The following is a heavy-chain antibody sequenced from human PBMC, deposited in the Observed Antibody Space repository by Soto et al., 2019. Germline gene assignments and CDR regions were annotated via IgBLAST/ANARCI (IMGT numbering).Heavy chain of an antibody. V-gene: IGHV1-69*01. CDR3: ARAPGDVEYWGYEFDFDN. CDR2: IISIFGTA. D-gene: IGHD2-8*02. CDR1: RVAFSCNA. J-gene: IGHJ4*02. Sequence: SVEASCKAPRVAFSCNAISWVRQSTGKGLEWMGGIISIFGTANYAQKFQGRVTITADESTSTAYMELSSLRSEDTAVYYCARAPGDVEYWGYEFDFDNWGQGTLGTVSS.